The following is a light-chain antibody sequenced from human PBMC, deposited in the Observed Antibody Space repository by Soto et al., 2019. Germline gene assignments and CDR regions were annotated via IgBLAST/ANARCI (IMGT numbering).Light chain of an antibody. J-gene: IGKJ5*01. CDR1: QSVSSSY. CDR2: GAS. Sequence: EIVLTHSPGTLSLSPGERATLSCRASQSVSSSYLAWYQQKPGQAPRLLIYGASTRATGIPARFSGSGSGTEFTLTISSLQSEDFAVYYCQQYNKWPLTFGQGTRLEIK. CDR3: QQYNKWPLT. V-gene: IGKV3-15*01.